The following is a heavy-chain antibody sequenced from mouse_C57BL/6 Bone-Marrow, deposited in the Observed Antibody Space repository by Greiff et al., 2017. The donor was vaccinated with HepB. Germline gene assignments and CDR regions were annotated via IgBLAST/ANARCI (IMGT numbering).Heavy chain of an antibody. CDR1: GYTFTSYW. J-gene: IGHJ3*01. Sequence: QVQLQQPGAELVRPGTSVKLSCKASGYTFTSYWMHWVKQRPGQGLEWIGVIDPSDSYTNYNQKFKGKATLTVDTSSSTAYMQLSSLTSEDSAVYYCARSPYYYGSSSFAYWGQGTLVTVSA. CDR2: IDPSDSYT. D-gene: IGHD1-1*01. V-gene: IGHV1-59*01. CDR3: ARSPYYYGSSSFAY.